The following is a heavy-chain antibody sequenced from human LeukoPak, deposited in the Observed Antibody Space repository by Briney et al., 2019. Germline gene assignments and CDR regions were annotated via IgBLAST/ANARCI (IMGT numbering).Heavy chain of an antibody. J-gene: IGHJ4*02. D-gene: IGHD1-26*01. Sequence: GGSLRLSCAASGFTFSNYAMTWVRQAPGKGLEWVSAVSGSGAIAYYTDSVKGRFTISSDNSKNTLYLQMSSLTAKDTAVYYCAKGRSIGTYYTFDSWGQGTLVTVSS. V-gene: IGHV3-23*01. CDR1: GFTFSNYA. CDR2: VSGSGAIA. CDR3: AKGRSIGTYYTFDS.